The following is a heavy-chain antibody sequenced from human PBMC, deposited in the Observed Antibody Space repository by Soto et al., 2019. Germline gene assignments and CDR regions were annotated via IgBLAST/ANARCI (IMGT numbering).Heavy chain of an antibody. D-gene: IGHD2-8*01. V-gene: IGHV3-49*03. J-gene: IGHJ4*02. CDR2: VRTYAYGATT. CDR1: GFTFGAYA. CDR3: SSDSPCARGYCTSGALLQNDF. Sequence: GGSLRPSCTTPGFTFGAYAMSWCRRTPGKGLEGLGLVRTYAYGATTDYAAYVKARFPVGRDNSRSTAYLHMSSLQTQDSGVVSCSSDSPCARGYCTSGALLQNDFWGQGTLVTVSS.